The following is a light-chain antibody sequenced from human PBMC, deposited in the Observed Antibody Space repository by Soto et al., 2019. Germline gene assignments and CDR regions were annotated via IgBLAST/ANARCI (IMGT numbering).Light chain of an antibody. Sequence: QSALTQPPSASGSPGQSVAISCTGTSSDVGGYNYVSWYQQHPGKAPKLVIYEVTNRPSGVPDRFTGSKSGNTASLTVSGLQADDEADYYCSSYGGSKIWVFGGGTQLTVL. CDR1: SSDVGGYNY. V-gene: IGLV2-8*01. CDR2: EVT. CDR3: SSYGGSKIWV. J-gene: IGLJ3*02.